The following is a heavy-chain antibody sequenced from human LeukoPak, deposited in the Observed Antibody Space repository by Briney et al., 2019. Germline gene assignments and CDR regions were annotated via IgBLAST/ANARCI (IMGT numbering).Heavy chain of an antibody. CDR1: GFTFSSYA. Sequence: GGSLRLSCAASGFTFSSYAMHWVRQAPGKGLEWVAVISYDGSNKYYADSVKGRFTISRDNSKNTLYLQMNSLRAEDTAVYYCARDNSRYSRSCNWFDPWGQGTLVTVSS. CDR2: ISYDGSNK. D-gene: IGHD6-6*01. CDR3: ARDNSRYSRSCNWFDP. J-gene: IGHJ5*02. V-gene: IGHV3-30-3*01.